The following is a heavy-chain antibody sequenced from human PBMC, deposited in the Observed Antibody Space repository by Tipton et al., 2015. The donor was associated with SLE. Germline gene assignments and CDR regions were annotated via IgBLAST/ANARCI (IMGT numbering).Heavy chain of an antibody. CDR3: ARQGPDWGIDY. D-gene: IGHD7-27*01. CDR1: GGSISSYY. V-gene: IGHV4-59*01. Sequence: LRLSCTVPGGSISSYYWRWIRQTPGKALEWIGYIYYSGISNYNPSLKSRVSVSKDTSKNHFSLKLSSVTAADTAVYYCARQGPDWGIDYCGQGTLVTVSS. CDR2: IYYSGIS. J-gene: IGHJ4*02.